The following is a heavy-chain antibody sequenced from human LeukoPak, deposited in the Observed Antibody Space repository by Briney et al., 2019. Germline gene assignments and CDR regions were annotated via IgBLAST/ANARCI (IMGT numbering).Heavy chain of an antibody. CDR1: VYSISSGYY. J-gene: IGHJ4*02. Sequence: SETLSLTCTVSVYSISSGYYWGWIRQPPGKGLEWIGSIHHSGITYYIPSLKSRVTISVDTSKNQFSLKLSSVTAADTAVYYCARITMVRGVTAFDYWGQGTLVTVSS. D-gene: IGHD3-10*01. CDR3: ARITMVRGVTAFDY. V-gene: IGHV4-38-2*02. CDR2: IHHSGIT.